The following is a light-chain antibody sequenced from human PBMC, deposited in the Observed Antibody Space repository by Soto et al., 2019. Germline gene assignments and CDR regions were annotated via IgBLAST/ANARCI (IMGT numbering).Light chain of an antibody. Sequence: QSALTQPASVSGSPGQSITISCTGSNSDVGGDNYVSWFRQSPGKAPKLMIYEVTNRPSGVSNRFSGSKSGNTASLTISGLQAEDEAYYYCSSLTRSPTVVFGGGTKLTVL. V-gene: IGLV2-14*01. CDR1: NSDVGGDNY. CDR3: SSLTRSPTVV. CDR2: EVT. J-gene: IGLJ2*01.